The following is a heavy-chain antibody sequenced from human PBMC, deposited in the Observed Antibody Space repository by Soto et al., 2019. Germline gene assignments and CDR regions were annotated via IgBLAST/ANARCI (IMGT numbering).Heavy chain of an antibody. J-gene: IGHJ4*02. D-gene: IGHD6-19*01. CDR1: GYTFTSYG. V-gene: IGHV1-18*01. Sequence: VQVVQSGAEVKKPGASVKVSCKASGYTFTSYGISWVRQAPGQGLEWMGWINIYNGHTNYAQKFQGRVTMTTDTSTSTAYMELRSLRSDDTAVYYCARDSSGWYIDYWGQGTLVTVSS. CDR2: INIYNGHT. CDR3: ARDSSGWYIDY.